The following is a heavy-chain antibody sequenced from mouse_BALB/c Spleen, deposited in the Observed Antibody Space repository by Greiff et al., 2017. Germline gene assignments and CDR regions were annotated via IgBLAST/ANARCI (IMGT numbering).Heavy chain of an antibody. CDR1: GFTFSSYG. D-gene: IGHD1-1*01. V-gene: IGHV5-6-3*01. CDR2: INSNGGST. CDR3: ARVGGRRAMDY. Sequence: EVNLVESGGGLVQPGGSLKLSCAASGFTFSSYGMSWVRQTPDKRLELVATINSNGGSTYYPDSVKGRFTISRDNAKNTLYLQMSSLKSEDTAMYYCARVGGRRAMDYWGQGTSVTVSS. J-gene: IGHJ4*01.